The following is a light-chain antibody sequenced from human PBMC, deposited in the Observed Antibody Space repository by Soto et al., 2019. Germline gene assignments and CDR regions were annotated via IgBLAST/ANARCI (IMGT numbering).Light chain of an antibody. Sequence: DIQMTQSPSSLAASVGDGVTITCRASRIITTFLNWFQQKPGKAPKLLIYAASSLQSGVPSRFSGSGSGTDFTLTITSLQPEDFATYYCQQSYSTPYTFGQGTKVEIK. CDR3: QQSYSTPYT. CDR2: AAS. V-gene: IGKV1-39*01. CDR1: RIITTF. J-gene: IGKJ2*01.